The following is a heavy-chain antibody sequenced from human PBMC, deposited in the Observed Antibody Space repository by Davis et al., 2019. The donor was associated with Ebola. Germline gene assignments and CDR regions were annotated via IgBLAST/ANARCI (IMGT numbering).Heavy chain of an antibody. CDR1: GFTVSSNY. J-gene: IGHJ4*02. CDR3: ARGLLGALRPRFDS. V-gene: IGHV3-21*01. D-gene: IGHD1-26*01. CDR2: ISSSSSYI. Sequence: PGGSLRLSCAASGFTVSSNYMSWVRQAPGKGLEWVSSISSSSSYIYYADSVKGRFTISRDNAKNSLYLQMNSLRAEDTAVYYCARGLLGALRPRFDSWGQGTLVTVSS.